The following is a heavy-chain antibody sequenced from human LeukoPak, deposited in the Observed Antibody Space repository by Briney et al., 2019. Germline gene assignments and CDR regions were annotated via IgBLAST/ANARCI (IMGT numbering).Heavy chain of an antibody. V-gene: IGHV3-23*01. CDR3: AKMQGYFDC. CDR2: ITSSGETT. Sequence: PGGSLRLSCAASGSIPFNSYSMSWVRQAPGKGLEWVSAITSSGETTYYADSVKGRFTISRDNSKNMVYLQMNSLRAEDAATYYCAKMQGYFDCWGQGSLVTVSS. J-gene: IGHJ4*02. CDR1: GSIPFNSYS.